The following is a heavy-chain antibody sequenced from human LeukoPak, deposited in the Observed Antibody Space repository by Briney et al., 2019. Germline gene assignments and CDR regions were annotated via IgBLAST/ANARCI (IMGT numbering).Heavy chain of an antibody. D-gene: IGHD5-12*01. CDR1: GYTFTSYG. V-gene: IGHV1-18*01. J-gene: IGHJ6*03. CDR2: ISAYNGNT. CDR3: ARLGGGFYSGYVLRRYYYYMDV. Sequence: GASVKVSCKASGYTFTSYGISWVRQAPGQGLEWMGWISAYNGNTNYAQKLQGRVTMTTDTSTSTAYMEPRSLSSYDQAVYYCARLGGGFYSGYVLRRYYYYMDVWGKGTTVTVSS.